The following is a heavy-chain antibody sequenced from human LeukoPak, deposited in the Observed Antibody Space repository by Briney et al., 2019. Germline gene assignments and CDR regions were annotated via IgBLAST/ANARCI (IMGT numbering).Heavy chain of an antibody. CDR2: ISNDGSSA. CDR3: ARRGTGHGMDV. CDR1: GFTFNNYW. D-gene: IGHD1-1*01. Sequence: GGSLRLSCAAPGFTFNNYWIHWVRQVPGKGLVWVSRISNDGSSASYVDSVKGRFTISRDNAKNTLFLQMNSLRAEDTAVYYCARRGTGHGMDVWGQGTTVIVSS. J-gene: IGHJ6*02. V-gene: IGHV3-74*01.